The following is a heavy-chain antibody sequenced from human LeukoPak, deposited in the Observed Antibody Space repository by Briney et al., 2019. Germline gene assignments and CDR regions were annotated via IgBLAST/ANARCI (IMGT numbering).Heavy chain of an antibody. J-gene: IGHJ4*02. Sequence: GGSLRLSCAASGFTFSSYAMHWVRQAPGKGLEWVAVISYDGSNKYYADSVKGRFTISRDNSKNTLYLQMNSLRAEDTAVYYCAREGTGTTFRPSRYYFDYWGQGTLVTVSS. V-gene: IGHV3-30-3*01. CDR1: GFTFSSYA. CDR2: ISYDGSNK. D-gene: IGHD1-7*01. CDR3: AREGTGTTFRPSRYYFDY.